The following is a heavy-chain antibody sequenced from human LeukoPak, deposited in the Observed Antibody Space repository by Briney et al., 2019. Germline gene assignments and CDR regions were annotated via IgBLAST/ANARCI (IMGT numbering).Heavy chain of an antibody. CDR1: GGSISSGSYY. D-gene: IGHD3-22*01. CDR2: IYTSGST. V-gene: IGHV4-61*02. Sequence: SETLSLTCTVSGGSISSGSYYWSWIRQPAGKGLEWIGRIYTSGSTNYNPSLKSRVTISVDTSKNQSSLKLSSVTAADTAVYYCARGPYYYDSSGVLDYWGQGTLVTVSS. CDR3: ARGPYYYDSSGVLDY. J-gene: IGHJ4*02.